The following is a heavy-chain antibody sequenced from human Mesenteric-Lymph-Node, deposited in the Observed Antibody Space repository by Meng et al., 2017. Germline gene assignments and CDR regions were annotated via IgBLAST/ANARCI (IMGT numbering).Heavy chain of an antibody. CDR2: IYHSGST. J-gene: IGHJ4*02. Sequence: QVQRQESGPGLVKPSGTLSLTCAVSGGSLSSRNWLSWVRQPPGKGLEWIGEIYHSGSTNYNPSLKSRVTISVDESKNQFSLRLSSVTAADTAVYYCVRVGAYCGGDCYHPRWGQGTLVTVSS. CDR1: GGSLSSRNW. CDR3: VRVGAYCGGDCYHPR. D-gene: IGHD2-21*02. V-gene: IGHV4-4*02.